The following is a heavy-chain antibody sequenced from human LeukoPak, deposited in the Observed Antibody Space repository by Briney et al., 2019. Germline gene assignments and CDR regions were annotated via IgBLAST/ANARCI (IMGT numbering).Heavy chain of an antibody. CDR3: ARRNGELLYYYYYYYMDV. D-gene: IGHD3-10*01. Sequence: GGSLRLSCAASGFTVSSNYMSWVRQAPGKGLEWVSVIYSGGSTYYADSVKGRFTISRDNSKNTLYLQMNSLRAEDTAVYYCARRNGELLYYYYYYYMDVWGKGTTVTISS. V-gene: IGHV3-66*04. CDR2: IYSGGST. CDR1: GFTVSSNY. J-gene: IGHJ6*03.